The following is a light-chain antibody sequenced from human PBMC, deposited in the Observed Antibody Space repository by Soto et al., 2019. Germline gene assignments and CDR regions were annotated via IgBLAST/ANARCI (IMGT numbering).Light chain of an antibody. Sequence: LVLTQSPGTLSLSPGERATLSCRASQSVGSDLLAWYQQKPGQAPRLLISSDSRRASGIPDRFSGSGSGTDFPLTISGLEAEDSAVYWFKQYQTSPPFGGGTKVEIK. CDR3: KQYQTSPP. J-gene: IGKJ4*01. CDR2: SDS. V-gene: IGKV3-20*01. CDR1: QSVGSDL.